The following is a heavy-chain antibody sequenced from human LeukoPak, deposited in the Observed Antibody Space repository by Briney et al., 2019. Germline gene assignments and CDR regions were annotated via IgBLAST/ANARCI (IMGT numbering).Heavy chain of an antibody. V-gene: IGHV1-18*01. CDR3: ARGLRGYSYGPFVSPENYYYYYMDV. D-gene: IGHD5-18*01. CDR2: ISAYNGNT. Sequence: ASVTVSCKASGYTFTSYGISWVRQAPGQGLEWMGWISAYNGNTNYAQKLQGRVTMTTDTSTSTAYMELRSLRSDDTAVYYCARGLRGYSYGPFVSPENYYYYYMDVWGKGTTVTVSS. CDR1: GYTFTSYG. J-gene: IGHJ6*03.